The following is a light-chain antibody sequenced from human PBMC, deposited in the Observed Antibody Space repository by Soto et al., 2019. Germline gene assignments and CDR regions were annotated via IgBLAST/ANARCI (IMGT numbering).Light chain of an antibody. CDR1: QSISNW. CDR3: QQRSNWPPVT. CDR2: KAS. J-gene: IGKJ4*01. V-gene: IGKV1-5*03. Sequence: DIQRTKSPSTLSASGGDRVIITCRASQSISNWLAWYQQKPGKAPNLLIYKASSLKSGVPSRFSGSGSGTEFTLTISSLEPEDFGVYYCQQRSNWPPVTFGGGTKVDIK.